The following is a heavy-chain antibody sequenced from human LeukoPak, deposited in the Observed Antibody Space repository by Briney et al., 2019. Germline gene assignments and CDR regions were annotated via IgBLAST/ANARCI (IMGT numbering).Heavy chain of an antibody. CDR3: TRMDCYYYYGMDV. V-gene: IGHV3-49*03. CDR1: GFTFGDYA. J-gene: IGHJ6*02. CDR2: IRSKAYGGTT. Sequence: PGGSLRLSCTASGFTFGDYAMSWFRQAPGKGLEWVGFIRSKAYGGTTEYAASVKGRFTISRGDSKSIAYLQMNSLKTEDTAVYYCTRMDCYYYYGMDVWGQGTTVTVSS.